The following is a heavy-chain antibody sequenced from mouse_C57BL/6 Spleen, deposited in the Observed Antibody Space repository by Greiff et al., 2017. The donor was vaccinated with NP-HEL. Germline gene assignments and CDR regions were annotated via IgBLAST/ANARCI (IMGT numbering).Heavy chain of an antibody. CDR3: ARDGNWYFDV. CDR1: GFTFSDFY. V-gene: IGHV7-1*01. CDR2: SRNKANDYTT. J-gene: IGHJ1*03. Sequence: EVMLVDSGGGLVQSGRSLRLSCATSGFTFSDFYMEWVRQAPGKGLEWIAASRNKANDYTTEYSASVKGRFIVSRDTSQSILYLQMNALRAEDTAIYYCARDGNWYFDVWGTGTTVTVSS.